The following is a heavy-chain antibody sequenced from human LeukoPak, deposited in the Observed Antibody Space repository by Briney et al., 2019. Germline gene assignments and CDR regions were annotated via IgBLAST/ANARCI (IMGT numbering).Heavy chain of an antibody. J-gene: IGHJ4*02. D-gene: IGHD5-12*01. CDR3: ARGDSGYDFAPFDY. Sequence: ASVKVSCKASGYTFTRYGIIWVRQAPGQGPEWMGWIGANNGNTNYAQKLQGRVTMTTDTSTSTAYMELRSLRSDDTAVHYCARGDSGYDFAPFDYWGQGTLVTVSS. V-gene: IGHV1-18*01. CDR1: GYTFTRYG. CDR2: IGANNGNT.